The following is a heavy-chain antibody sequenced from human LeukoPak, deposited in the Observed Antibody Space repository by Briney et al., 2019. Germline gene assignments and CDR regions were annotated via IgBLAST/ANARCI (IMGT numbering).Heavy chain of an antibody. CDR1: GGSISSYY. J-gene: IGHJ3*02. D-gene: IGHD6-19*01. V-gene: IGHV4-59*12. Sequence: SETLSLTCTVSGGSISSYYWSWIRQPPGKGLEWIGYIYYSGSTNYNPSLKSRVTISVDTSKNQFSLKLSSVTAADTAVYYCARGESIAVVKTPGDAFDIWGQGTMVTVSS. CDR2: IYYSGST. CDR3: ARGESIAVVKTPGDAFDI.